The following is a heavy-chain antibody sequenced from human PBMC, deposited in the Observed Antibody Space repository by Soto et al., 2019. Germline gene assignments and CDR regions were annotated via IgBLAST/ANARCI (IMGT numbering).Heavy chain of an antibody. CDR1: GYTFISYA. V-gene: IGHV1-3*01. Sequence: ASVKVSCKASGYTFISYAIHWVRQAPGHRLEWMGWINAGNGNTQYSQRFQGRVTITRDTSASTAYMELSSLRSEDTAVYYCARRRPYSYGMDVWGQGTTVTVS. CDR2: INAGNGNT. CDR3: ARRRPYSYGMDV. D-gene: IGHD2-21*01. J-gene: IGHJ6*02.